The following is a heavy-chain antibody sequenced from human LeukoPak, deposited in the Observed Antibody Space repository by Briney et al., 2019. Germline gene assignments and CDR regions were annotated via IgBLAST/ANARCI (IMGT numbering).Heavy chain of an antibody. V-gene: IGHV3-49*04. Sequence: PGGSLRLSCTASGFTFGDYAMSWVRQAPGKGLEWVGFIRSKAYGGTTEYAASVKGRFTTSRDDSKSIAYLQMNSLKTEDTAVYYCTREEIGYCSSTSCYHFDYWGQGTLVTVSS. CDR3: TREEIGYCSSTSCYHFDY. J-gene: IGHJ4*02. CDR2: IRSKAYGGTT. D-gene: IGHD2-2*01. CDR1: GFTFGDYA.